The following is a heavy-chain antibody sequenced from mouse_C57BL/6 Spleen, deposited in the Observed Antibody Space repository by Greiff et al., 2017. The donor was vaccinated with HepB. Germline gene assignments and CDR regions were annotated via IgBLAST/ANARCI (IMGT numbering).Heavy chain of an antibody. Sequence: EVQVVESGPELVKPGASVKISCKASGYSFTGYYMHWVKQSHGNILDWIGCIYPYNGVSSYNQKFKGKATLTVDKSSSTAYMELRSLTSEDSAVYYCAREGGNSLFDYWGQGTTLTVSS. D-gene: IGHD2-1*01. V-gene: IGHV1-31*01. J-gene: IGHJ2*01. CDR3: AREGGNSLFDY. CDR1: GYSFTGYY. CDR2: IYPYNGVS.